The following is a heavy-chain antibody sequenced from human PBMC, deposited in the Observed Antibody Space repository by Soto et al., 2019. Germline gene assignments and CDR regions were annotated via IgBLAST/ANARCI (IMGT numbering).Heavy chain of an antibody. CDR1: GGTFSSYA. CDR3: ARQGWELLSTWFDP. CDR2: IIPIFGTA. J-gene: IGHJ5*02. D-gene: IGHD1-26*01. Sequence: QVQLVQSGAEVKKPGSSVKVSCKASGGTFSSYAISWVRQAPGQGLEWMGGIIPIFGTANYAQKFQGRVTITADESTSTADMELSSLRSEDTAVYYCARQGWELLSTWFDPWGQGTLVTVSS. V-gene: IGHV1-69*01.